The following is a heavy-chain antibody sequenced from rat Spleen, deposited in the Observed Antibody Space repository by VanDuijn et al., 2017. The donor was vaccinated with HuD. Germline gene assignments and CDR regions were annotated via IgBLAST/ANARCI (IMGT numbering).Heavy chain of an antibody. J-gene: IGHJ3*01. V-gene: IGHV5-20*01. CDR3: TTGLTTRVPPFAY. Sequence: EVQLVESGGGLVQPGRSMKLSCAASGFTFSNYGMAWVRQAPKKGLEWVAYISYDGGSTYYRDSVKGRFTISRDNAKSTLYLQMDSLRSEDTATYYCTTGLTTRVPPFAYWGQGTLVTVSS. CDR1: GFTFSNYG. D-gene: IGHD1-4*01. CDR2: ISYDGGST.